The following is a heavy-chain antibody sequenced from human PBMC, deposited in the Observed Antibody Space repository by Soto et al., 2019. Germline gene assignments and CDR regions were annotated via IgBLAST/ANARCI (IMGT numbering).Heavy chain of an antibody. Sequence: QVQLQQWGAGLLKPSETLSLTCAVYGRSFSGYSWTWIRQPPGKGLEWIGEINHSGSTNYNPSLKSRVTISVDTSKNQFSLKLSSVTAADTAVYYCARITTRGDVDYWGQGTLVTVSS. V-gene: IGHV4-34*01. CDR2: INHSGST. CDR3: ARITTRGDVDY. J-gene: IGHJ4*02. CDR1: GRSFSGYS. D-gene: IGHD7-27*01.